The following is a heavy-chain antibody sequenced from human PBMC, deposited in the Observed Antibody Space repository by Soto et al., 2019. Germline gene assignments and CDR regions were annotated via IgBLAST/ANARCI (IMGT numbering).Heavy chain of an antibody. CDR3: AREQQLVRGSFDY. D-gene: IGHD6-13*01. CDR1: GGTFSSYA. J-gene: IGHJ4*02. Sequence: ASVKVSCKASGGTFSSYAISWVRQAPGQGLEWMGGIIPIFGTANYAQKFQGRVTITADESTSTAYMELSSLRSEDTAVYYCAREQQLVRGSFDYWGQGTLVTVSS. V-gene: IGHV1-69*13. CDR2: IIPIFGTA.